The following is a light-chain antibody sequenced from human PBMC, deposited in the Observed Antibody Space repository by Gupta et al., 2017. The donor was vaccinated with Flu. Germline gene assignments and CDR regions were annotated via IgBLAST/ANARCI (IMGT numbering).Light chain of an antibody. CDR1: SSNIGNNY. CDR2: DNN. J-gene: IGLJ3*02. Sequence: QSVLPQPPSVSAAPGQKVTISCSGSSSNIGNNYVSWYQQLPGTAPKLLIYDNNKRPSGIPDRFSGSKSGTSATLGITGLQTGDEADYYCGTWDSSLRALWVFGGGTKLTVL. CDR3: GTWDSSLRALWV. V-gene: IGLV1-51*01.